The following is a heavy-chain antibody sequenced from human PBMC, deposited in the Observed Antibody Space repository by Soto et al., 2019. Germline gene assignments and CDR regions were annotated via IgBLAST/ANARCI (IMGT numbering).Heavy chain of an antibody. V-gene: IGHV3-48*02. CDR2: ITSDTKTI. Sequence: EVQLVESGGALVQPGGSLRLSCAASGFKFSIYSINWVRQAPGKGLEWSAYITSDTKTIKYADYVKGRFTISRDSAQNAVYLQMNSLSDEDPAVYYCARSVEVHFDYWGQGTVVTVYS. J-gene: IGHJ4*02. CDR3: ARSVEVHFDY. D-gene: IGHD2-15*01. CDR1: GFKFSIYS.